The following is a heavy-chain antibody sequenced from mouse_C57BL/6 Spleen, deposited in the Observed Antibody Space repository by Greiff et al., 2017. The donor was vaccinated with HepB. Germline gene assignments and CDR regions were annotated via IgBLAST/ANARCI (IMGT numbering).Heavy chain of an antibody. J-gene: IGHJ4*01. CDR3: TRTQFITTVVGNAMDY. CDR2: IDPETGGT. V-gene: IGHV1-15*01. Sequence: QVQLQQSRAELVRPGASVTLSCKASGYTFTDYEMHWVKQTPVHGLEWIGAIDPETGGTAYNQKFKGKAILTADKSSSTAYMELRSLTSEDSAVYYCTRTQFITTVVGNAMDYWGQGTSVTVSS. CDR1: GYTFTDYE. D-gene: IGHD1-1*01.